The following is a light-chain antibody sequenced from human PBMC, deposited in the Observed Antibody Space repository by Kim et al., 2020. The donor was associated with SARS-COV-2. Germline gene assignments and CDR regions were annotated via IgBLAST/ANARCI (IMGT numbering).Light chain of an antibody. CDR1: KKVDIN. J-gene: IGKJ4*01. V-gene: IGKV3-11*01. Sequence: YAGERATLTCRDSKKVDINLARDQQKPGQPPRLLIYDAAIRAAGIPERFSGSGSGTDFTLTIGSLAPEDFAVYYCQQRGSWPPALTFGGGTKLEI. CDR3: QQRGSWPPALT. CDR2: DAA.